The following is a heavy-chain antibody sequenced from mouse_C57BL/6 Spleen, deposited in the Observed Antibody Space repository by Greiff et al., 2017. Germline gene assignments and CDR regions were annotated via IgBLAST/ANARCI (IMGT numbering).Heavy chain of an antibody. CDR1: GFNIKDYY. Sequence: EVQLQQSGAELVKPGASVTLSCTASGFNIKDYYMHWVKQRTEQGLEWIGRIDPEDGETKYAPKFKGKAIITANTSSNTTYLQLSSLTSEDTAVYYWSLVYGPTYYFDYWGQGTTLTVSS. V-gene: IGHV14-2*01. CDR2: IDPEDGET. J-gene: IGHJ2*01. CDR3: SLVYGPTYYFDY. D-gene: IGHD1-1*02.